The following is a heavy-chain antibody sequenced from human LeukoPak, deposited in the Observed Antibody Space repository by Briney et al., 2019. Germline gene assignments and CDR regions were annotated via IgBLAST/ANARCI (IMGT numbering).Heavy chain of an antibody. V-gene: IGHV3-23*01. CDR2: ISGSGGNT. J-gene: IGHJ3*02. Sequence: GRSLRLSCTASGFIFGDYAMSWVRQAPGKGLEWVSSISGSGGNTYYADSVKGRFTISRDNSKNTLYLQMNSLRAEDTAVYYCAKPARTDAFDIWGQGTMITVSS. D-gene: IGHD1-14*01. CDR1: GFIFGDYA. CDR3: AKPARTDAFDI.